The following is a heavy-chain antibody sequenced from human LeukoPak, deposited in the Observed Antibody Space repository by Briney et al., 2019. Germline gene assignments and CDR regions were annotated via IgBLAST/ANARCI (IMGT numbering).Heavy chain of an antibody. Sequence: GGSLRLSCAASGFTFSSYGMHWVRQAPGKGLEWVAVIAYDGSNKYYADSVKGRFTISRDNSKNTLYLQMNSLRAEDTAVYYCAKDRCSGTSCFFRWFDPWGQGTLVTVSS. V-gene: IGHV3-30*18. CDR3: AKDRCSGTSCFFRWFDP. D-gene: IGHD2-2*01. CDR1: GFTFSSYG. J-gene: IGHJ5*02. CDR2: IAYDGSNK.